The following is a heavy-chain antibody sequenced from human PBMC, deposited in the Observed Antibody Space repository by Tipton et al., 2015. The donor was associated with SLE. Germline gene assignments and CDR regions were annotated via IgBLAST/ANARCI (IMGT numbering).Heavy chain of an antibody. V-gene: IGHV3-7*01. CDR3: ARDQTLTTYYYYYLDV. CDR1: GFTFSLYW. CDR2: IKQDGSEK. D-gene: IGHD1-1*01. Sequence: SLRLSCAASGFTFSLYWMHWVRQAPGKGLEWVANIKQDGSEKYYVDSMKGRFTISRDNSKNILYLQMNSLRADDTAVYYCARDQTLTTYYYYYLDVWGKGTTVTFSS. J-gene: IGHJ6*03.